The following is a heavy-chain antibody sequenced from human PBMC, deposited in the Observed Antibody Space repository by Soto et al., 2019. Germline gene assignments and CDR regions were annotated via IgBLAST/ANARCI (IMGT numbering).Heavy chain of an antibody. CDR3: AKNIIRFGESPVIWDY. D-gene: IGHD3-10*01. J-gene: IGHJ4*02. Sequence: GGSLRLSCAASGFTFSSYGMHWVRQAPGKGLEWVAVISYDGSNKYYADSVKGRFTISRDNSKNTLYLQMNSLRAEDTAVYYCAKNIIRFGESPVIWDYWGQGTLVTVSS. V-gene: IGHV3-30*18. CDR1: GFTFSSYG. CDR2: ISYDGSNK.